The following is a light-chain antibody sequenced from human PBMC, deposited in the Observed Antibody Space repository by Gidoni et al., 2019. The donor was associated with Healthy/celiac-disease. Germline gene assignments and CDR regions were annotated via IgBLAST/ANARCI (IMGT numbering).Light chain of an antibody. CDR3: SSYTSSSTPFV. V-gene: IGLV2-14*01. CDR2: DAS. Sequence: QSTLTPPASVSGSPGPSITLSCTGTSSDVGGYNYVPWYQQHPGKAPKLMIYDASNRPSGVSNRFSGSKSGNTASLTISGLQAEDEADYYCSSYTSSSTPFVFGTGTKVTVL. CDR1: SSDVGGYNY. J-gene: IGLJ1*01.